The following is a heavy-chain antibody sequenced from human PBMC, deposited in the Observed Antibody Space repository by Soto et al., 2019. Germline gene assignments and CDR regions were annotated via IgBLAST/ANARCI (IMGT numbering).Heavy chain of an antibody. CDR2: ISSNGGDT. CDR1: GFSFSTYA. V-gene: IGHV3-64*01. Sequence: EVQLVESGGGLVQPGGSLRLSCAASGFSFSTYAMHWVRQAPGKGLEYVSAISSNGGDTYYANSVKGRFTISRDTSKNTLYLQMGSLRAEDMAVYYCARYSSTRYTDYLDYWGQGTLVTVSS. CDR3: ARYSSTRYTDYLDY. D-gene: IGHD2-2*01. J-gene: IGHJ4*02.